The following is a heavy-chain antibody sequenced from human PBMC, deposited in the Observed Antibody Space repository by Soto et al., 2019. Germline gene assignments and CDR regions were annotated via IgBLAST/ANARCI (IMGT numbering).Heavy chain of an antibody. CDR2: INPNSRGT. V-gene: IGHV1-2*02. J-gene: IGHJ5*02. CDR3: ARVTLTAGNWFDP. Sequence: GSVKVCFKASGYPFTDYFIHLVRQAPGQGFEWMGWINPNSRGTNYAQKFQGRVTMTRDTSNSTAYMELRGLRSYDTAVYYCARVTLTAGNWFDPWGQGTLVTVSS. CDR1: GYPFTDYF.